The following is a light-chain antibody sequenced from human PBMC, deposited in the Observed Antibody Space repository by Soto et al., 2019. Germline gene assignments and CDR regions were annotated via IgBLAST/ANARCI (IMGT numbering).Light chain of an antibody. V-gene: IGLV1-44*01. CDR1: SSNIGSNT. J-gene: IGLJ1*01. Sequence: SVLTQPPSASGTPGQRVTVSCSGSSSNIGSNTVNWYQQLPGTAPKLLIYSNDQRPSGVPDRFSGSKSGNTASLSISGLQAEDEADYYCCSHAGTYTGLFGTGTKVTVL. CDR2: SND. CDR3: CSHAGTYTGL.